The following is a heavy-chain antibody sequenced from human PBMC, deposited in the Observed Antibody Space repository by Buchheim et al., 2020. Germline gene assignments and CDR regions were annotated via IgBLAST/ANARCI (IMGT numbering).Heavy chain of an antibody. J-gene: IGHJ4*02. D-gene: IGHD6-13*01. Sequence: QVQLVESGGGVVQPGRSLRLSCAASGFTFSSYDMHWVRQVPGKGLEWVAVIWYDGSNKYYADSVKGRFTISRDNSKNTLYLQMNSLRAEDTAVYYCARDPRQQLAFDYWGQGTL. CDR3: ARDPRQQLAFDY. CDR2: IWYDGSNK. V-gene: IGHV3-33*08. CDR1: GFTFSSYD.